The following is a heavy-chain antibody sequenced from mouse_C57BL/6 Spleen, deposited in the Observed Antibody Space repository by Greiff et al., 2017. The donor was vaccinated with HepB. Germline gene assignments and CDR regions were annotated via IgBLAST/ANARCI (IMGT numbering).Heavy chain of an antibody. CDR1: GYTFTSYW. J-gene: IGHJ2*01. CDR3: AISSYYSNPYYFDY. CDR2: IHPSDSDT. Sequence: VQLQQSGAELVKPGASVKVSCKTSGYTFTSYWMHWVKQRPGQGLEWSGRIHPSDSDTNYNQKFKGKATLTVDKSSSTAYMQLSSLTSEDSAVYYCAISSYYSNPYYFDYWGQGTTLTVSS. V-gene: IGHV1-74*01. D-gene: IGHD2-5*01.